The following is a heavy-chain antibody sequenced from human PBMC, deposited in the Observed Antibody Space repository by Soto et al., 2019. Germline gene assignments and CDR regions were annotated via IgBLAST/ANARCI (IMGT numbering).Heavy chain of an antibody. CDR1: SGSIRGSNG. D-gene: IGHD4-17*01. CDR2: IYHSGST. J-gene: IGHJ6*03. CDR3: AREDGDYYYMDV. Sequence: SETLCLTYAVSSGSIRGSNGWSWVRQPPGKGLEWIGEIYHSGSTNYNPSLKSRVTISVDKSKNQFSLKLSSVTAADTAVYYCAREDGDYYYMDVWGKGTTVTVSS. V-gene: IGHV4-4*02.